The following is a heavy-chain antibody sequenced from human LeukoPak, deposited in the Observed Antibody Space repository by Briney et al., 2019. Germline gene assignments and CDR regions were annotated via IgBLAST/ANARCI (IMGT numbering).Heavy chain of an antibody. Sequence: PGGSLRLSCAASGFTFSGYWMYWVRQVPGKGLVWVSGIKNDGSETTYADSVRGRFTISRDSAKKTVYLQMNSLRVEDTALYYCAKDRNWGSDYWGQGTLVTVSS. CDR1: GFTFSGYW. CDR3: AKDRNWGSDY. J-gene: IGHJ4*02. D-gene: IGHD7-27*01. V-gene: IGHV3-74*01. CDR2: IKNDGSET.